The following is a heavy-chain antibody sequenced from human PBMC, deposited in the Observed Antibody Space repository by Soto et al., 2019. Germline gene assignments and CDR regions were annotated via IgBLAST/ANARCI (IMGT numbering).Heavy chain of an antibody. CDR2: ISSSGNTM. J-gene: IGHJ4*02. Sequence: QVQLVESGGGLVKPGGSLRLSCVASGFMFSDYYMSWIRQAPGKGLEWVSYISSSGNTMYYADSVKGRFTISRDNGKNSLYLQMNTLRAEDTAIYYCARGKTIFGVVTPTFDYWGQGIPVTVSS. V-gene: IGHV3-11*01. CDR1: GFMFSDYY. D-gene: IGHD3-3*01. CDR3: ARGKTIFGVVTPTFDY.